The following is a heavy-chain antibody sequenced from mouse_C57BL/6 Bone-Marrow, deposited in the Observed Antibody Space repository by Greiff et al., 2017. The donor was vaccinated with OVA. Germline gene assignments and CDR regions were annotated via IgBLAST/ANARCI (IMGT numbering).Heavy chain of an antibody. CDR3: TRRGDGYPWFAY. CDR1: GYTFTDYE. Sequence: QVQLQQSGAELVRPGASVTLSCKASGYTFTDYEMHWVKQTPVHGLEWIGAIDPETGGTAYNQKFKGKAILTADKSSSTAYMELRSLPSEDSAVYYGTRRGDGYPWFAYWGQGTLVTVSA. CDR2: IDPETGGT. V-gene: IGHV1-15*01. J-gene: IGHJ3*01. D-gene: IGHD2-3*01.